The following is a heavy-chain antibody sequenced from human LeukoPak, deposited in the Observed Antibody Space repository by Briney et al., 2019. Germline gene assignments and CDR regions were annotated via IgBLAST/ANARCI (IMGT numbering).Heavy chain of an antibody. CDR1: GFTFSNYM. J-gene: IGHJ4*02. Sequence: GGSLRLSCAASGFTFSNYMMHWVRQAPGKGLVWVSRIKSDGITITYADSVKGRFTISRDNSKNTLYLQMNSLRAEDTAVYYCARGGEVLWFGELLQGDYWGQGTLVTVSS. V-gene: IGHV3-74*01. CDR2: IKSDGITI. CDR3: ARGGEVLWFGELLQGDY. D-gene: IGHD3-10*01.